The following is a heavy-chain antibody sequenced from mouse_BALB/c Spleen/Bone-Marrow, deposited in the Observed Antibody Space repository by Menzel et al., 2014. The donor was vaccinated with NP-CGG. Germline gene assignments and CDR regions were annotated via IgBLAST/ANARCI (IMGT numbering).Heavy chain of an antibody. Sequence: EVKLQESGGGLVQPGGSLKLSCVASGFTFSSYGMSWVRQTPDKRLELVATINNNGGSTYYPDSVKGQFTISRDNAKNTLYLQMSSLEAEATAMYYCARVYGLYFDVWGAGTTVTVSS. D-gene: IGHD1-1*01. CDR3: ARVYGLYFDV. V-gene: IGHV5-6-3*01. CDR1: GFTFSSYG. J-gene: IGHJ1*01. CDR2: INNNGGST.